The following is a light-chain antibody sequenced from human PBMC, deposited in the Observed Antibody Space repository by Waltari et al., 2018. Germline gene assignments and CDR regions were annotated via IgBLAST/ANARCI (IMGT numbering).Light chain of an antibody. CDR1: QSIGSS. J-gene: IGKJ1*01. Sequence: ETVVTQSPATLSMSPGERAPLSCRTSQSIGSSLAWYQQRPGQAPRLLIYRASTRATGIPDRFSGSGSETEFTLTIGSLQSEDVAVYYCQQYNNWPPGTFGQGTRLEI. V-gene: IGKV3-15*01. CDR2: RAS. CDR3: QQYNNWPPGT.